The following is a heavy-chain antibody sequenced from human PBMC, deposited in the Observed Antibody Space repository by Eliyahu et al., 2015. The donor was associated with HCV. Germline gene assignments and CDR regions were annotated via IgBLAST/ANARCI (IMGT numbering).Heavy chain of an antibody. CDR1: XFXFXXXX. J-gene: IGHJ4*02. V-gene: IGHV3-48*02. CDR2: ISSSSSTI. D-gene: IGHD1-26*01. Sequence: EVQLVESGGXLVQPGGSLRLSCAAXXFXFXXXXMNWVRQAPGKGLEWVSYISSSSSTIYYADSVKGRFTISRDNAKNSLYLQMNSLRDEDTAVYYCARDSLPPGATTGYFDYWGQGTLVTVSS. CDR3: ARDSLPPGATTGYFDY.